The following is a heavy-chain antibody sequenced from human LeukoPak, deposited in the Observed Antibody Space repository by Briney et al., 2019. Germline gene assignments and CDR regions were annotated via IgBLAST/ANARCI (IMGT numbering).Heavy chain of an antibody. CDR2: ISGDGGST. J-gene: IGHJ1*01. Sequence: QAGGSLRLSCAASGFTFDDYTMHWVRQAPGKGLEWVSLISGDGGSTYYADSVKGRFTISRDNSKNSLYLQMNSLRTEDTALYYCAKVYCSGGSCYEYFQHWGQGTLVTVSS. D-gene: IGHD2-15*01. CDR1: GFTFDDYT. CDR3: AKVYCSGGSCYEYFQH. V-gene: IGHV3-43*02.